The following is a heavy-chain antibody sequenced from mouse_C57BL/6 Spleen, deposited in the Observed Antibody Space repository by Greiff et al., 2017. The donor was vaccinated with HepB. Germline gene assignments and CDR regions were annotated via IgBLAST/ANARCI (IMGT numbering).Heavy chain of an antibody. CDR2: INPNNGGT. V-gene: IGHV1-26*01. Sequence: VQLQQSGPELVKPGASVKISCKASGYTFTDYYMNWVKQSHGKSLEWIGDINPNNGGTSYNQKFKGKATLTVDKSSSTAYMELRSLTSEDSAVYYGARAGLSSFDYWGQGTTLTVSS. D-gene: IGHD1-1*02. CDR3: ARAGLSSFDY. J-gene: IGHJ2*01. CDR1: GYTFTDYY.